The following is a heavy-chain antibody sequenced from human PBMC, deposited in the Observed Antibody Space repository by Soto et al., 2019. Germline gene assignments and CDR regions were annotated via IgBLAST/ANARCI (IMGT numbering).Heavy chain of an antibody. V-gene: IGHV3-66*01. J-gene: IGHJ6*04. CDR3: TRYDVHCSGGSCSGVPMDV. CDR1: GFTVSSKY. CDR2: IESGGST. Sequence: EVQLVESGGDLVQPGGSLRLSCAASGFTVSSKYMSWVRQAPGKGLEWVSLIESGGSTYYAGSVKGSFNISRDNTKNKLFLQMYSRRVEDTAVYYCTRYDVHCSGGSCSGVPMDVWGKGTTVTVSA. D-gene: IGHD2-15*01.